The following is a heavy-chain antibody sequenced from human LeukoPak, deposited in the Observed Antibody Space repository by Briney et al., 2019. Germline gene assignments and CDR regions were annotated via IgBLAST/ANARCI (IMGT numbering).Heavy chain of an antibody. CDR3: ARGVYSGYDFYYFDY. CDR1: GFTFSGYW. CDR2: ISQGGSEK. J-gene: IGHJ4*02. V-gene: IGHV3-7*03. Sequence: PGGSLRLSCAASGFTFSGYWMSWVRQAPGKGLEWVSYISQGGSEKYYVDSVKGRFSISRDNAKNSLYLQMNSLRAEDTAVYYCARGVYSGYDFYYFDYWGQGTLVTVSS. D-gene: IGHD5-12*01.